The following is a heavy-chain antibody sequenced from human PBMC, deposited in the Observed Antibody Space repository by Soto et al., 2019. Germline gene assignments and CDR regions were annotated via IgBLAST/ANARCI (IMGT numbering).Heavy chain of an antibody. CDR3: ARDYYGSGSQYNPLDY. V-gene: IGHV3-33*01. D-gene: IGHD3-10*01. CDR1: GFNLITYG. Sequence: QVQLVESGGGVVQPGRSLSLSCAASGFNLITYGMQWVRQAPDKGLEWVAVIWWDGSKKYYADSVKGRFTISRDNSKNTLYLQMNSLRVEDAAVYYCARDYYGSGSQYNPLDYWGQGTLVTVSS. J-gene: IGHJ4*02. CDR2: IWWDGSKK.